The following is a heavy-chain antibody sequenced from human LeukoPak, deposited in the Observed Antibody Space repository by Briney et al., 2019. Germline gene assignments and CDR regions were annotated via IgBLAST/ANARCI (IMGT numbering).Heavy chain of an antibody. Sequence: ASVKVSCKASGYTFTSYYMHWVRQAPGQGLEWMGIINPSGGSTSYAQKFQGRVTMTRDTSTSTVYMELSSLRSEDTAVYYCVREDKWYGDYGWSDPWGQGTLVTVSS. D-gene: IGHD4-17*01. V-gene: IGHV1-46*01. CDR1: GYTFTSYY. CDR3: VREDKWYGDYGWSDP. J-gene: IGHJ5*02. CDR2: INPSGGST.